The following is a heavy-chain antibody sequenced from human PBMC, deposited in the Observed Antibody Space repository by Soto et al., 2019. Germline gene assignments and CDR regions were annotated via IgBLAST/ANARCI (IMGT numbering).Heavy chain of an antibody. Sequence: QVQVVESGGGVVQPGRSLRLSCAASGFTFSSYAMHWVRQAPGKGLEWVAVVSYDGSNQYYADSVKGRFTISRDNSKNTLYLQMSSLRAEDTALYYCAKDLGVQQWVYYALDYWGQGAAVTVSS. J-gene: IGHJ6*02. D-gene: IGHD6-19*01. V-gene: IGHV3-30*18. CDR1: GFTFSSYA. CDR3: AKDLGVQQWVYYALDY. CDR2: VSYDGSNQ.